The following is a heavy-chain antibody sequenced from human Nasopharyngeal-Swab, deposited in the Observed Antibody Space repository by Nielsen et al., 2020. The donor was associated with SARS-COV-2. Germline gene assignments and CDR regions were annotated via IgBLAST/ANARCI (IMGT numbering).Heavy chain of an antibody. CDR3: AVSGYGGPLDY. D-gene: IGHD3-10*01. CDR1: GFTFSNYW. V-gene: IGHV3-74*01. J-gene: IGHJ4*02. Sequence: GSLKISCAASGFTFSNYWMTWVRQDPGKGLVWVSHINTDGSSTSYADSVKGRFTISRDNAKNTLYLQMNSLRAEDTAVYHCAVSGYGGPLDYWGQGTLVTVST. CDR2: INTDGSST.